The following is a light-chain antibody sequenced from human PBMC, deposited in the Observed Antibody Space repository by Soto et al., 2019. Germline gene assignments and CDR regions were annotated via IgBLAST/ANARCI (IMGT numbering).Light chain of an antibody. J-gene: IGKJ4*01. Sequence: DIQMTQSPSSLSASVGDRLTITSGASQSISSYLNWYKQKPGKAPKLLIYAASSLQSGVPSRFSGIRSGKDFTLTISSLQPEDVATDDCQPRYSTPLTFGGGTKVDIK. CDR2: AAS. CDR3: QPRYSTPLT. V-gene: IGKV1-39*01. CDR1: QSISSY.